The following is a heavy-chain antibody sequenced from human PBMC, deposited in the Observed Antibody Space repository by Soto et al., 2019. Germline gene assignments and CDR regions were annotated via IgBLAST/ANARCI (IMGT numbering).Heavy chain of an antibody. D-gene: IGHD2-21*01. V-gene: IGHV2-5*02. CDR1: GFSLNTGGLG. CDR3: IPSRCGGDCLRSYSSHYYYGLDV. J-gene: IGHJ6*02. Sequence: SGPTLVNPTQTLTLTCSVSGFSLNTGGLGVGWIRQPPGKALEWLALIYWDDDKRYSPSLRNRLSISKDTSNNLVVFTMTNMDPVDTATYYCIPSRCGGDCLRSYSSHYYYGLDVWGQGTTVTVSS. CDR2: IYWDDDK.